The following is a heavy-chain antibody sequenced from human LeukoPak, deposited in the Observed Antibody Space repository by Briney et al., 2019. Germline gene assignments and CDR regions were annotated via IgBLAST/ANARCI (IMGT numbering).Heavy chain of an antibody. V-gene: IGHV5-51*01. J-gene: IGHJ3*02. CDR3: ARPNGSYYDFWSGYVDTYDI. Sequence: GESLKISCKGSGYSFSSYWIAWVRQMPGKGLGWMGIVHSGDLDTRYSPSFQGQVTISADKSISTAYLQWSSLKASDTAMYYCARPNGSYYDFWSGYVDTYDIWGQGTMVTVSS. D-gene: IGHD3-3*01. CDR2: VHSGDLDT. CDR1: GYSFSSYW.